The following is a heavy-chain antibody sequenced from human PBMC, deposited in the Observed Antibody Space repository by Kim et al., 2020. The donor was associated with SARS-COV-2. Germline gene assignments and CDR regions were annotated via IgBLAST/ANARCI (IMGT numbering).Heavy chain of an antibody. CDR3: ASSMFHGECWFDP. J-gene: IGHJ5*02. D-gene: IGHD3-10*02. CDR1: GYTFSSYA. CDR2: IIPIIGAA. Sequence: SVKVSCKASGYTFSSYAISWVRQAPGQGLEWMGGIIPIIGAANYAQKFQGRVTMTADESTSTAYMELSSLRSEDTAVYYCASSMFHGECWFDPWGQGTLVTVSS. V-gene: IGHV1-69*13.